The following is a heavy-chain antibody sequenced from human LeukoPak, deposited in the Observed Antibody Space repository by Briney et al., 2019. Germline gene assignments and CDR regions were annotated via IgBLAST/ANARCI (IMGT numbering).Heavy chain of an antibody. J-gene: IGHJ3*02. CDR3: AKECGGDCYSGWDAFDI. CDR1: GFTFSNYG. CDR2: ISGSGHRT. D-gene: IGHD2-21*02. Sequence: GSLRLSCAASGFTFSNYGVSWVRQAPGKGLEWVSGISGSGHRTYYADSVKGRFTISRDNSKNTLYLQMNSLRAEDTAVYYGAKECGGDCYSGWDAFDIWGQGTMVTVSS. V-gene: IGHV3-23*01.